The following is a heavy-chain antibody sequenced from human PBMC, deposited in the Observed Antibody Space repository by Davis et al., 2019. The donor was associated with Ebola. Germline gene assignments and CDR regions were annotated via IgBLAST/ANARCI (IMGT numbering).Heavy chain of an antibody. J-gene: IGHJ4*02. CDR2: IYYSGST. D-gene: IGHD5-12*01. CDR1: GGSISSYY. CDR3: ARKRGFSGYDRFDY. V-gene: IGHV4-59*12. Sequence: MPSETLSLTCTVSGGSISSYYWSWIRQPPGKGLEWIGYIYYSGSTYYNPSLKSRVTISVDTSKNQFSLKLSSVTAADTAVYYCARKRGFSGYDRFDYWGQGTLVTVSS.